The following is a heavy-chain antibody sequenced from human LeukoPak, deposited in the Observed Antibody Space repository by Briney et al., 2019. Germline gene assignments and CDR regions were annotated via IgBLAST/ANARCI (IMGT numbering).Heavy chain of an antibody. CDR2: IYYSGST. CDR3: ARVPVRFGELHIDY. V-gene: IGHV4-61*01. CDR1: GGSISSGSYY. J-gene: IGHJ4*02. D-gene: IGHD3-10*01. Sequence: KTSETLSLTCTVSGGSISSGSYYWSWIRQPPGKGLEWIGYIYYSGSTNYNPSLKSRVTISVDTSKNQFSLKLSSVTAADTAVYYCARVPVRFGELHIDYWGQGTLVTVSS.